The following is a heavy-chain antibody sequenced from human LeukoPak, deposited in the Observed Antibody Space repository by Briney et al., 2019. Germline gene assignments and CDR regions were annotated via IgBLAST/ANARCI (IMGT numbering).Heavy chain of an antibody. Sequence: PGGSLRLSCAASGFTFSSYWMHWVRQAPGKGLVWVSRINSDGSSTSYADSVKGRFTISRDNAKNTLYLQMNSLRAEDTAVYYCARGEITAMVTAADYWGQGTLVTVSS. D-gene: IGHD5-18*01. V-gene: IGHV3-74*01. CDR1: GFTFSSYW. J-gene: IGHJ4*02. CDR3: ARGEITAMVTAADY. CDR2: INSDGSST.